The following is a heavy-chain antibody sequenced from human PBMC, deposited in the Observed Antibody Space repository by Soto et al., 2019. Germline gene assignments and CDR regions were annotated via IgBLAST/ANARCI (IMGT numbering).Heavy chain of an antibody. Sequence: LRLSCAASGFSLSDYYMSWIRQAPGEGLEWVSYISSSGSTTHYADSVKGRFTISKDNAKNSVYLQMNSLRAEDTAVYFCARVRGDSSGSYYFDYWGQGTLVTVSS. D-gene: IGHD3-22*01. J-gene: IGHJ4*02. CDR1: GFSLSDYY. CDR3: ARVRGDSSGSYYFDY. V-gene: IGHV3-11*01. CDR2: ISSSGSTT.